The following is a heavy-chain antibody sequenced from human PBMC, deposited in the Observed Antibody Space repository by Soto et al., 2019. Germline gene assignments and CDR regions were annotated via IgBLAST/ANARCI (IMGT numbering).Heavy chain of an antibody. CDR1: GFTFSSYG. CDR2: IWYDGSNK. V-gene: IGHV3-33*06. CDR3: AKFAMSGPGDY. Sequence: QVQLVESGGGVVQPGRSLRLSCAASGFTFSSYGMHWVRQAPGKGLEWVAVIWYDGSNKYYADSVKGRFTISRDNSKNTLYLQMNSLRAEDTAVYYCAKFAMSGPGDYWGQGTLVTVSS. D-gene: IGHD3-10*01. J-gene: IGHJ4*02.